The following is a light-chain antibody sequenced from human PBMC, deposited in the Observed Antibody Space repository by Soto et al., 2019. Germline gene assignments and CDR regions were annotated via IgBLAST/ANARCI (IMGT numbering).Light chain of an antibody. J-gene: IGKJ4*01. Sequence: DSQLTQSPPSLSASVGDRVTINCRASQNIYTYVNWYQVKPGKAPKLLIFASSTLQSGVPSRFSGSGSGADFSITISSLQPEDLATYYWQHSYSNIFSFGGGTRVEL. CDR3: QHSYSNIFS. CDR1: QNIYTY. V-gene: IGKV1-39*01. CDR2: ASS.